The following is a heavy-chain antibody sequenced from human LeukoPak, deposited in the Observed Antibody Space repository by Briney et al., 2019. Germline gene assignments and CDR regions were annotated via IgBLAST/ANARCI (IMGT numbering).Heavy chain of an antibody. D-gene: IGHD3-22*01. V-gene: IGHV3-74*01. CDR2: IKGDGNT. J-gene: IGHJ1*01. Sequence: GGSLRLSCAASGFTFSSYWMQWVRQAPGKVLVWVSLIKGDGNTNYADSVKGRFTISRDNAKNTVSLQMNSLRADDTGVYYCARAPSEIGGYYPEYFRHWGQGTLVTVSS. CDR3: ARAPSEIGGYYPEYFRH. CDR1: GFTFSSYW.